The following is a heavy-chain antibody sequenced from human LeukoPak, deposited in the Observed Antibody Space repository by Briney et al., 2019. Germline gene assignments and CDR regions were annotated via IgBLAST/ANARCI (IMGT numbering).Heavy chain of an antibody. CDR2: ITSDGST. CDR1: GLTFSSYS. V-gene: IGHV3-23*01. CDR3: AREYMDV. J-gene: IGHJ6*03. Sequence: GGSLRLSCAASGLTFSSYSMNWVRQAPGKGLEWVSGITSDGSTYYADSVKGRFTISRDNSKNTLYLQMNSLRAEDRALYYCAREYMDVWGKGTMVTISS.